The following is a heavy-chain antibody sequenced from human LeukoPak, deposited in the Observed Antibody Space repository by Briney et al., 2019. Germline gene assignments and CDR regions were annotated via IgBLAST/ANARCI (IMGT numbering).Heavy chain of an antibody. V-gene: IGHV3-23*01. Sequence: GGSLRLSCAASGFTFSSYAMSWVRQAPGKGLEWVSAISGSGGSTYYADSVKGRFTISRDNSKNTLYLQMNSLRAEDTAVYYCAKAGDIVVVVAATHRAPDYSDYWGQGTLVTVSS. J-gene: IGHJ4*02. CDR2: ISGSGGST. CDR1: GFTFSSYA. CDR3: AKAGDIVVVVAATHRAPDYSDY. D-gene: IGHD2-15*01.